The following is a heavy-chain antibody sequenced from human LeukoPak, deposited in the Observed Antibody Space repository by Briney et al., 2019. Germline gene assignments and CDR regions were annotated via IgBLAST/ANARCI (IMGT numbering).Heavy chain of an antibody. CDR1: GGSISSGSYY. Sequence: SETLSLTCTVSGGSISSGSYYWSWIRQPAGKGLEWIGRIYTSGSTNYNPSLKSRVTISVDTSKNQFSLKLSSVTAADTAVYYCARELFWCGYSHFDYWGQGTLVTVSS. CDR2: IYTSGST. CDR3: ARELFWCGYSHFDY. D-gene: IGHD3-3*01. J-gene: IGHJ4*02. V-gene: IGHV4-61*02.